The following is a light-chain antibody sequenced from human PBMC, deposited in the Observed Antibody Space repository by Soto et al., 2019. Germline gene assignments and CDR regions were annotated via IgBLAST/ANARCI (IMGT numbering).Light chain of an antibody. V-gene: IGKV1-5*01. CDR1: QSIEKW. Sequence: DIQMTQSPSTLSASVGDRGTITCRASQSIEKWVAWYQQKPGKAPKLLIYDASSLESGVPSRFSGSGSGTGYTLTISSLQPDDFATYYCQQYKTYPYTFGRGTKLEIK. CDR3: QQYKTYPYT. J-gene: IGKJ2*01. CDR2: DAS.